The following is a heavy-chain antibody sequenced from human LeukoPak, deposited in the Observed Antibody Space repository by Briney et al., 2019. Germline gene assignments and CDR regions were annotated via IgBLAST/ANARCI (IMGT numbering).Heavy chain of an antibody. CDR1: GGSISSYY. CDR3: ASATGAYYYYGMDV. Sequence: SETLSLTCTVSGGSISSYYWSWIRQPPGKGLEWIGYIYYSGSTDYNPSLKSRVTISVDTSKNQFSLKLSSVTAADTAVYYCASATGAYYYYGMDVWGQGTTVTVSS. J-gene: IGHJ6*02. CDR2: IYYSGST. D-gene: IGHD2-15*01. V-gene: IGHV4-59*08.